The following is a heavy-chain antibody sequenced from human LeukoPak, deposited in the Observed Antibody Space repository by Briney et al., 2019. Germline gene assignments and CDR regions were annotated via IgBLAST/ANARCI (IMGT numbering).Heavy chain of an antibody. V-gene: IGHV4-31*03. CDR2: IYYGGIT. J-gene: IGHJ6*02. D-gene: IGHD4-4*01. Sequence: SQTLSLTCIVSGGSVSSGAYSWTWIRQHPEKGLEWIGYIYYGGITYYNPSLKSRVSISVDTSKNQFSLNLNSVTAADTAVYYCARDGAVTPYFGMDVWGQGTTVTVSS. CDR3: ARDGAVTPYFGMDV. CDR1: GGSVSSGAYS.